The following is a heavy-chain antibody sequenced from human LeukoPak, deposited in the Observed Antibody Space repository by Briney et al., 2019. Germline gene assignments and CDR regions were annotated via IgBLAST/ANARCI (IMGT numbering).Heavy chain of an antibody. J-gene: IGHJ6*04. CDR1: GYSFTSYW. CDR2: IDPSDSYT. Sequence: GESLKISCKGSGYSFTSYWISWVRQMPGKGLEWMGRIDPSDSYTNYSPSFQGHVTISADKSISTAYLRWSSLKASDTAMYYCARGVAMVRGVIITSPYGMDVWGKGTTVTVSS. V-gene: IGHV5-10-1*01. D-gene: IGHD3-10*01. CDR3: ARGVAMVRGVIITSPYGMDV.